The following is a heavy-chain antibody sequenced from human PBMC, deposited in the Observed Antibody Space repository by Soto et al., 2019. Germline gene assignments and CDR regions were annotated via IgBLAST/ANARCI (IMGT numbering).Heavy chain of an antibody. CDR1: GGSISSGGYY. CDR2: IYYSGST. V-gene: IGHV4-31*03. J-gene: IGHJ5*02. CDR3: ARREKNWFDP. Sequence: QVQLQESGPGLVKPSQTLSRTCTVSGGSISSGGYYWSWIRQHPGKGLEWIGYIYYSGSTYYNPSLKSRVTISVDTSKNQFSLKLSSVTVADTAVHYCARREKNWFDPWAQGTLVTVSS.